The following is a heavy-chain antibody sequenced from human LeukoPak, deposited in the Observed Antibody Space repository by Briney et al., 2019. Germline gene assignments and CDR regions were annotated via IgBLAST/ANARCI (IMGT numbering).Heavy chain of an antibody. V-gene: IGHV1-8*01. CDR3: ARGRRFLLNDRTSYYFDY. CDR2: MNPNSGNT. Sequence: GAAVTVSCKASGYTFTSYVINWVRQAAAQGLEWMGWMNPNSGNTGYAQKFQGRVTMTRNTSISTAYMELSSLRSEDTAVYYCARGRRFLLNDRTSYYFDYWGQGTLVSVSS. CDR1: GYTFTSYV. D-gene: IGHD3-3*01. J-gene: IGHJ4*02.